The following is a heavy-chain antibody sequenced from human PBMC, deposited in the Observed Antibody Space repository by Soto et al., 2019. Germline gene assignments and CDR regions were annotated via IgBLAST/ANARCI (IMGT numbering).Heavy chain of an antibody. CDR3: ARQFRYCTNGVCSAYGMDV. D-gene: IGHD2-8*01. J-gene: IGHJ6*02. CDR2: INPSGGST. CDR1: GYTFTSYY. Sequence: GASVKVSCKASGYTFTSYYMHWVRQAPEQGLEWMGIINPSGGSTSYAQKFQGRVTMTRDTSTSTVYMELSSLRSEDTAVYYCARQFRYCTNGVCSAYGMDVWAQGPTVTVSS. V-gene: IGHV1-46*01.